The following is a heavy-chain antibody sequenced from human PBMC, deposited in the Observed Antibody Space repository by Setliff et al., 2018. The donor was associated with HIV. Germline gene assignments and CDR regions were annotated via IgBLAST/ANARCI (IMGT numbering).Heavy chain of an antibody. V-gene: IGHV1-69*10. CDR1: GGTFSSSA. CDR2: IIPVFGMT. Sequence: SVKVSCKASGGTFSSSALSWVRQARGQGPEWLGGIIPVFGMTDYAQNFQGRLTITADTSTSTVYMELSSLRSEDTAVYYCARARITMIGDAFDIWGQGTMVTVSS. D-gene: IGHD3-22*01. J-gene: IGHJ3*02. CDR3: ARARITMIGDAFDI.